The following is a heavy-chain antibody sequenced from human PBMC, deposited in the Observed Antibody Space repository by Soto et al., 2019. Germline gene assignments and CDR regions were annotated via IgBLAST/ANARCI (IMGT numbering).Heavy chain of an antibody. Sequence: GGSLRLSCAASGFTFSSYAMHWVRQAPGKGLEWVAVISYDGSNKYYADSVKGRFTISRDNSKNTLYLQMNSLRAEDTAVYYCARDYVRGYNYLYYYGMDVWGQGXTVTVPS. CDR3: ARDYVRGYNYLYYYGMDV. V-gene: IGHV3-30-3*01. CDR1: GFTFSSYA. D-gene: IGHD3-16*01. J-gene: IGHJ6*02. CDR2: ISYDGSNK.